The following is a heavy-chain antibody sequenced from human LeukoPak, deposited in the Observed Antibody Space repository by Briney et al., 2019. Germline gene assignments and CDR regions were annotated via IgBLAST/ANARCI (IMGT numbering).Heavy chain of an antibody. CDR1: GFTFSSYW. J-gene: IGHJ6*03. CDR3: ATIKLGTYYYYYYMDV. V-gene: IGHV3-74*01. CDR2: INSDGSST. Sequence: GGSLRLSCAASGFTFSSYWMSWVRQAPGKGLVWVSRINSDGSSTNYADSVKGRFTISRDNAKNTLYLQMNSLRAEDTAVYYCATIKLGTYYYYYYMDVWGKGTTVTISS. D-gene: IGHD4/OR15-4a*01.